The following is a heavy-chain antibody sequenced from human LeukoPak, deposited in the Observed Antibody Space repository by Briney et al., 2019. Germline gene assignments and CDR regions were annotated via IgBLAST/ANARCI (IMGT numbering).Heavy chain of an antibody. Sequence: PSETLSLTCTVSGGSISSGGYSWSWIRQHPGKGLEWIGYIYYSGSTYYNPSLKSRVTISVDTSKNQFSLKLSSVTAADTAVYYCARGTHILQIHFDYWGQGTLVTVSS. CDR2: IYYSGST. J-gene: IGHJ4*02. V-gene: IGHV4-31*03. CDR3: ARGTHILQIHFDY. CDR1: GGSISSGGYS.